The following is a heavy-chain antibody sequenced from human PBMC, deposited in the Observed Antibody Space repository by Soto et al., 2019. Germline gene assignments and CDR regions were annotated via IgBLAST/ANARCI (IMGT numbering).Heavy chain of an antibody. D-gene: IGHD3-16*02. Sequence: PGGSLRLSCAASGFTFSSYAMSWVRQAPGKGPEWVSAISGSGGSTYYADSVKGRFTISRDNSKNTLYLQMNSLRAEDTAVYYCAKDVPRLYDYIWGSYRFNWFDPWGQGTLVTVSS. CDR3: AKDVPRLYDYIWGSYRFNWFDP. CDR1: GFTFSSYA. J-gene: IGHJ5*02. CDR2: ISGSGGST. V-gene: IGHV3-23*01.